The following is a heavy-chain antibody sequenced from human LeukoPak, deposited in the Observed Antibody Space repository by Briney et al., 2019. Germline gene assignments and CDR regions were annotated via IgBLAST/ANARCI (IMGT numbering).Heavy chain of an antibody. Sequence: SETLSLTCTASGGSIRSHYWSLIRQPPGKGLEWIGYIYYSGSTSYNPSLKSRVTISVDTSKNQLSLKLSSVTAADTAVYYCARVFSWAFDIWGQGTMVTVSS. CDR3: ARVFSWAFDI. CDR2: IYYSGST. V-gene: IGHV4-59*11. J-gene: IGHJ3*02. CDR1: GGSIRSHY.